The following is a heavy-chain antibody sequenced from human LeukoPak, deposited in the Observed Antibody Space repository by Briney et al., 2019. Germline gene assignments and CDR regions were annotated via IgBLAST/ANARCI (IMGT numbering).Heavy chain of an antibody. Sequence: PGGSLRFSCAASGFTFSSYEMNWVRQAPGQGLEWVSYISSSSSTIYYADSVKGRFTISRDNAKNSLYLQMNSLRAEDTAVYYCAELGITMIGGVWGKGTTVTISS. D-gene: IGHD3-10*02. CDR3: AELGITMIGGV. V-gene: IGHV3-48*03. CDR1: GFTFSSYE. CDR2: ISSSSSTI. J-gene: IGHJ6*04.